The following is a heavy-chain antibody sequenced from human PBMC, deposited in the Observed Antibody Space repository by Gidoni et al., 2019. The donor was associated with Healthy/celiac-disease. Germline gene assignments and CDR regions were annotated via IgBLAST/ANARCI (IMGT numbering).Heavy chain of an antibody. CDR3: ARTYYYDSSGYYGGGYYYYYMDV. CDR2: IIPIFGTA. V-gene: IGHV1-69*06. CDR1: GGTFSSYD. Sequence: QGLLVQSGAAVKKPGSAGTFSSKAFGGTFSSYDISCVRPAPGQGLEWMGGIIPIFGTANYAQKFQGRVTITADKSTSTAYMELSSLRSEDTAVYYGARTYYYDSSGYYGGGYYYYYMDVWGKGTTVTVSS. D-gene: IGHD3-22*01. J-gene: IGHJ6*03.